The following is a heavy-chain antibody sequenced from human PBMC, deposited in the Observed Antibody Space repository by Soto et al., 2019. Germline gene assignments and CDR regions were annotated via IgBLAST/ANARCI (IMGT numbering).Heavy chain of an antibody. CDR3: ARSRSGAVPDSFGY. Sequence: QVQLVESGGRVVQPGRSLRLSCAASGFMFSRYAIHWVRQAPGKGLEWVAVISKDGSVKYYADAVRGRFNISRDKSKNTVYLEMNSMRDDDTAVFYCARSRSGAVPDSFGYWGQGTLVTVSS. V-gene: IGHV3-30-3*01. J-gene: IGHJ4*02. CDR1: GFMFSRYA. CDR2: ISKDGSVK. D-gene: IGHD3-3*01.